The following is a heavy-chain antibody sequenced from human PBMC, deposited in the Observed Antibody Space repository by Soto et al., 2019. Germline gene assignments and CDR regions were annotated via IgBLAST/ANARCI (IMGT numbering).Heavy chain of an antibody. CDR2: IIPKFGTT. D-gene: IGHD4-17*01. J-gene: IGHJ4*02. CDR1: GGTFSTYG. V-gene: IGHV1-69*13. CDR3: ARELDPYYGGNSLSLDY. Sequence: QLQLVQSGAEVKKPGSSVKVSCKASGGTFSTYGMNWVRLAPGQGLEWMGGIIPKFGTTNYAQKFQGRVTITADESTNTAYMELNYLRSEDTAVYFCARELDPYYGGNSLSLDYWGQGTLVTVSS.